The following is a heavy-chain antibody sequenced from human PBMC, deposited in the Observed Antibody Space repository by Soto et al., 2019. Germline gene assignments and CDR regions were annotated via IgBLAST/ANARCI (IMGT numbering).Heavy chain of an antibody. J-gene: IGHJ4*02. CDR1: GFTFSDYY. D-gene: IGHD3-16*01. CDR3: AGGDSGSFDS. CDR2: ISFSGSTI. V-gene: IGHV3-11*01. Sequence: GGSLRLSCSASGFTFSDYYFTWIRQAPGKGLEWVSYISFSGSTIYYTDSVKGRFTISRDNAKNSLYLQMNNLRPEDTAVYYCAGGDSGSFDSWGQGTLVTVSS.